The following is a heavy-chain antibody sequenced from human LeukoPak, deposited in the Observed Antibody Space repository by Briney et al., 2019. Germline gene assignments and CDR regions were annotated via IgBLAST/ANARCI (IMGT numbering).Heavy chain of an antibody. V-gene: IGHV1-69*06. CDR3: ARDCYDFWSGYYTSAGNWFDP. D-gene: IGHD3-3*01. CDR1: GGTFSSYA. CDR2: IIPIFGTA. J-gene: IGHJ5*02. Sequence: SVKVSCKASGGTFSSYAISWVRQAPGQRLEWTGRIIPIFGTANYAQKFQGRVTITADKSTSTAYMELSSLRSEDTAVYYCARDCYDFWSGYYTSAGNWFDPWGQGTLVTVSS.